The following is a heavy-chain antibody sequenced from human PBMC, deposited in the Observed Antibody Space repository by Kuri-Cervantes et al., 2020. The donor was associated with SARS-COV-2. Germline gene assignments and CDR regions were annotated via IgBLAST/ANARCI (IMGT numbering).Heavy chain of an antibody. D-gene: IGHD3-10*01. CDR2: IYHSGST. CDR3: ARRRFGESYDY. V-gene: IGHV4-38-2*01. Sequence: SQTLSLTCAVSGYSISSGYYWGWIRQPPGKGLEWIGSIYHSGSTYYNPSLKSRVTISVDTSKNQFSLKLSSVTAADTAVYYCARRRFGESYDYWGQGTLVTVSS. CDR1: GYSISSGYY. J-gene: IGHJ4*02.